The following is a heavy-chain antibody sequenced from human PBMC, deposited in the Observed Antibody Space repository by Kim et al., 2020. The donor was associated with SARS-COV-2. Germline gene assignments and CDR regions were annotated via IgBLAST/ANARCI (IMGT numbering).Heavy chain of an antibody. Sequence: GGSLRLSCAASGFTFSSYAMSWVRQAPGKGLEWVSAISGSGGSTYYADSVKGRFTISRDNSKNTLYLQMNSLRAEDTAVYYCAKSGDSSGWIYEYFQHWGQGTLVTVSS. D-gene: IGHD6-19*01. J-gene: IGHJ1*01. V-gene: IGHV3-23*01. CDR1: GFTFSSYA. CDR3: AKSGDSSGWIYEYFQH. CDR2: ISGSGGST.